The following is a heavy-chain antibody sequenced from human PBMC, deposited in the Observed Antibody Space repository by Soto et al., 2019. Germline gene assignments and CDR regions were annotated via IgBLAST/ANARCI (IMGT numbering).Heavy chain of an antibody. V-gene: IGHV4-61*01. CDR2: IYYSGST. Sequence: PSETLSLTCTVSGGSVSSGSYYWSWIRQPPGKGLEWIGYIYYSGSTNYNPSLKSRVTISVDTSKNQFSLKLSSVTAADTAVYYCARATSSLKWFDPWGQGTLVTVSS. J-gene: IGHJ5*02. CDR1: GGSVSSGSYY. CDR3: ARATSSLKWFDP.